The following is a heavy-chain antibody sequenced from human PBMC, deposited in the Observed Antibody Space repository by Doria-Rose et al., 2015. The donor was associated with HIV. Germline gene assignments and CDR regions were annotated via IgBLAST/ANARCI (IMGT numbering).Heavy chain of an antibody. CDR3: ATTWSGYYLDY. Sequence: GCTFSRYPISWVRQAPGQGLEWMGRIIPVLGIRNYAQKFQGRVTITADESTSTAYIELSNLRSEDTAVYYCATTWSGYYLDYWGQGTLVTVSS. J-gene: IGHJ4*02. CDR1: GCTFSRYP. V-gene: IGHV1-69*02. CDR2: IIPVLGIR. D-gene: IGHD3-3*01.